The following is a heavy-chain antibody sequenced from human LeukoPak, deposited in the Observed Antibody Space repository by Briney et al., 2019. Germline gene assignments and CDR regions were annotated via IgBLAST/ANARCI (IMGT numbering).Heavy chain of an antibody. D-gene: IGHD3-10*01. J-gene: IGHJ6*03. V-gene: IGHV4-38-2*02. Sequence: NASETLSLTCAVSGYSISSGYYWGWIRQPPGKGLECIGTIYYSGTTYYNPSLKSRVTISVDTSKNQFSLKLSSVTAADTATYYCARDAGTRISPYYYYYYMDVWGKGTTVTVSS. CDR3: ARDAGTRISPYYYYYYMDV. CDR2: IYYSGTT. CDR1: GYSISSGYY.